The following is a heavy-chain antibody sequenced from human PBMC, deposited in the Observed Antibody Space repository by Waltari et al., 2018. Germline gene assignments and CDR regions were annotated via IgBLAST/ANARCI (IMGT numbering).Heavy chain of an antibody. CDR2: IHRNDNSV. V-gene: IGHV3-48*03. J-gene: IGHJ5*02. Sequence: EVQLVESGGGLVQPGGSLSLSCAAPGLTSSGYEMNWVRHAPGKGLAWISWIHRNDNSVYYADSVRGRFTIPRDNARNSLFLQMNSLRVEDTAVYYCAVWVTYTSDWHGSLAPWCQGTLVTVSS. D-gene: IGHD6-19*01. CDR3: AVWVTYTSDWHGSLAP. CDR1: GLTSSGYE.